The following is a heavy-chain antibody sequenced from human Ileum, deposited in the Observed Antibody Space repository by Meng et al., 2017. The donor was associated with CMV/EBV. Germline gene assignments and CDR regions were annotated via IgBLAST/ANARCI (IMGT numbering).Heavy chain of an antibody. CDR1: GFTFNSYA. Sequence: GGSLRLSCAASGFTFNSYALHWVRQDPGKGLEWVAVISYDGNHKYHADSVKGRFTISRDNSKNTLYLQMNSLRPEDTGVFYCARADSGDYLPFYYYGMDVWGQGTTVTVSS. CDR2: ISYDGNHK. V-gene: IGHV3-30-3*01. CDR3: ARADSGDYLPFYYYGMDV. D-gene: IGHD4-17*01. J-gene: IGHJ6*02.